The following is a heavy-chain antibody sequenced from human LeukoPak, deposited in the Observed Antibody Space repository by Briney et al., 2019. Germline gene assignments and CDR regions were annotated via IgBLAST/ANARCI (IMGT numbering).Heavy chain of an antibody. J-gene: IGHJ3*02. V-gene: IGHV3-74*01. Sequence: GGSLRLSCAASGFTFSSYWMHWVRQAPGKGLVWVSRINSDGRNTNYADSVKGRFTISRDNAKNTLFLQMNSLRAEDTAVYYCARPRSYEAFDIWGQGTMVTVSS. CDR2: INSDGRNT. CDR3: ARPRSYEAFDI. CDR1: GFTFSSYW. D-gene: IGHD6-6*01.